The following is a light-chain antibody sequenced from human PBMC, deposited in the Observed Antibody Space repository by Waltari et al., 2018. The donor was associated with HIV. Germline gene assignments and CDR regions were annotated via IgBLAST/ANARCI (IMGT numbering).Light chain of an antibody. Sequence: QSVLTPPPSVSGAPGQRVTISCTGSRSNIGAGYHVHWYQQLPGTAPKLLIYGNSNRPSGVPDRFSGSKSGTSASLAITGLQAEDEADYHCQSHDSSLSGYVFGTGTKVTVL. J-gene: IGLJ1*01. CDR2: GNS. CDR1: RSNIGAGYH. V-gene: IGLV1-40*01. CDR3: QSHDSSLSGYV.